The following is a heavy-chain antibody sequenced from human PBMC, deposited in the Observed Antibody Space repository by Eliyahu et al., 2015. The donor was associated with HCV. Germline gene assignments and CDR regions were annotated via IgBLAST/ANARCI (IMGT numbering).Heavy chain of an antibody. CDR1: GGPISSSSYY. Sequence: QLQLQESGPGLVKPSETLSXTCTVSGGPISSSSYYWGWIRQPPGKGLDWIGNIYYSGHSYYKPSLQSRLTISVDTSKNQFSLKLRSVTAADTAVYYCARLVNDYGGNVDSWGRGTLVTVSS. D-gene: IGHD4-23*01. CDR2: IYYSGHS. V-gene: IGHV4-39*01. J-gene: IGHJ4*02. CDR3: ARLVNDYGGNVDS.